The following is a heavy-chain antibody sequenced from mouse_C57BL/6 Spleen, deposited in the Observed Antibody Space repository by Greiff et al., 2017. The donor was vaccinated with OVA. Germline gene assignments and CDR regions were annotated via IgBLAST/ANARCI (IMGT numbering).Heavy chain of an antibody. J-gene: IGHJ3*01. Sequence: ESGPGLVKPSQSLSLTCSVTGYSITSGYYWNWIRQFPGNKLEWMGYISYDGSTNYNPSLKNRISITRDTSKNQFFLKLNSVTTEDTATYYCARGDYGSRFAYWGQGTLVTVSA. V-gene: IGHV3-6*01. CDR2: ISYDGST. CDR3: ARGDYGSRFAY. D-gene: IGHD1-1*01. CDR1: GYSITSGYY.